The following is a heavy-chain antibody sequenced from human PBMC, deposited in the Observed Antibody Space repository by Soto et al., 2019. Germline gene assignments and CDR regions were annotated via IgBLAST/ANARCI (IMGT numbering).Heavy chain of an antibody. V-gene: IGHV1-58*01. J-gene: IGHJ6*02. CDR2: IVVNSGNT. D-gene: IGHD6-19*01. CDR3: AANPRYTSGWYGASTSYYYGMDV. Sequence: QMQLVQSGPEVKKPGTSVKVSCKASGFTCSHSAVQWVRQARGQRLEWMGWIVVNSGNTNFAQKFQERVTITRDMPTNTVYMELSSLRSEDTALYYCAANPRYTSGWYGASTSYYYGMDVWGQGTTVTVPS. CDR1: GFTCSHSA.